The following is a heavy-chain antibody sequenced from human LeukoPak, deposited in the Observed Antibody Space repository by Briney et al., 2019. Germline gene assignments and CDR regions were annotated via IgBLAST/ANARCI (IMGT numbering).Heavy chain of an antibody. J-gene: IGHJ4*02. D-gene: IGHD1-26*01. CDR2: ISSSSTYI. V-gene: IGHV3-21*01. Sequence: PGGSLRLSCAASGFTFSSYGMNWVRQAPGKGLEWVSYISSSSTYIYYADSVKGRFTISRENAKNSLYLQMTSLRAEDTSMYYCARDEGGSYPWGLFAYWGQGALVTASS. CDR3: ARDEGGSYPWGLFAY. CDR1: GFTFSSYG.